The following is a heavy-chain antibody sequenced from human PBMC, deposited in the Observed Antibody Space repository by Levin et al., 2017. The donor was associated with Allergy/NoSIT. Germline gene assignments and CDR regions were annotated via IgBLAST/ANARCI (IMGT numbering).Heavy chain of an antibody. CDR3: ARGSPLMGGWLRYFFDY. D-gene: IGHD5-12*01. V-gene: IGHV4-30-4*01. Sequence: SETLSLTCTVSGGSISSGDYYWSWIRQPPGMGLEWIGYIYYSGSTYYNPSLKSRVTISVDTSKNQFSLKLSSVTAADTAVYYCARGSPLMGGWLRYFFDYWGQGTLVTVSS. CDR1: GGSISSGDYY. CDR2: IYYSGST. J-gene: IGHJ4*02.